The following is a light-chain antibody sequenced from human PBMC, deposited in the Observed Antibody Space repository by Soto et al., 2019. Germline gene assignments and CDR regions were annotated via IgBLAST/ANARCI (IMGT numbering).Light chain of an antibody. CDR3: QQRNIWPPVT. CDR1: PSVTNF. J-gene: IGKJ5*01. Sequence: VLTQSPCTLSFSPGERATLSCRASPSVTNFLAWYQQKPGQAPRLLIYGAFNRATGIPARFSGSGSGTDFTLTISSLEHADSAIYYCQQRNIWPPVTFGQGTRLEIK. V-gene: IGKV3-11*01. CDR2: GAF.